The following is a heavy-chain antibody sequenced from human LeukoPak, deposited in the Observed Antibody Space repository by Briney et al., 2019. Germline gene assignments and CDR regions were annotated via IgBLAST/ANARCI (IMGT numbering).Heavy chain of an antibody. Sequence: ASVKVSCKASGYTFTGYYIHWVRQAPGEGLEWVGWINPNSGGAKYAQKFQDRVTMTRDTSISTAYMGLSRLRSDDTAVYYCAKGRVVAGSKSLTYHWLDPWGQGTLVTVSS. J-gene: IGHJ5*02. V-gene: IGHV1-2*02. CDR1: GYTFTGYY. D-gene: IGHD6-19*01. CDR2: INPNSGGA. CDR3: AKGRVVAGSKSLTYHWLDP.